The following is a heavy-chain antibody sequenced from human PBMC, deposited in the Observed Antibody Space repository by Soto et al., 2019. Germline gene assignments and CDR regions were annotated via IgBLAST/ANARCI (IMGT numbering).Heavy chain of an antibody. D-gene: IGHD3-9*01. J-gene: IGHJ5*02. CDR1: GFTFSSYG. CDR3: ARDIGYFDWFSIWFDP. Sequence: QVQLVESGGGVVQSGRSLRLSCAASGFTFSSYGMHWVRQAPGKGLEWVAVIWYDGSNKYYADSVKGRFTISRDNSKNTLYLQMNSLRAEDTAVYYCARDIGYFDWFSIWFDPWGQGTLVTVSS. CDR2: IWYDGSNK. V-gene: IGHV3-33*01.